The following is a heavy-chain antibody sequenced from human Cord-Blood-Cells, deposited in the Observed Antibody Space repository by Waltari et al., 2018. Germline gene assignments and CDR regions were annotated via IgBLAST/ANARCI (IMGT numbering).Heavy chain of an antibody. V-gene: IGHV1-46*01. D-gene: IGHD2-2*01. J-gene: IGHJ6*03. CDR3: ARGGKIVVVPAQYYYYMDV. CDR1: GSPFTSYY. CDR2: INPSGGST. Sequence: QVQLVQSGAEVKKPGASVKVSCKAPGSPFTSYYMHLVRPDPGQGIEWMGIINPSGGSTSYAQKFQGRVTMTRDTSTSTVYMELSSRRSEDTAVYYCARGGKIVVVPAQYYYYMDVWGKGTTVTVSS.